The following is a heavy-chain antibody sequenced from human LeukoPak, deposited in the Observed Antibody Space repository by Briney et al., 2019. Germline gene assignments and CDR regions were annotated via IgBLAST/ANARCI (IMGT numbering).Heavy chain of an antibody. CDR2: IYYSGST. CDR1: GFTFSTYA. CDR3: ARHPTRWLQTHYYFDY. J-gene: IGHJ4*02. V-gene: IGHV4-38-2*01. Sequence: GSLRLSCAASGFTFSTYAMSWVRQAPGKGLEWIGSIYYSGSTYYNPSLKSRVTISVDTSKNQFSLKLSSVTAADTAVYYCARHPTRWLQTHYYFDYWGQGTLVTVSS. D-gene: IGHD5-24*01.